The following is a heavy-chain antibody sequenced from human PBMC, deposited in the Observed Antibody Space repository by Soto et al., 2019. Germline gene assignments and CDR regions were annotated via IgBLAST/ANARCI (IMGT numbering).Heavy chain of an antibody. CDR3: ARGRASGSYYLLDY. Sequence: AASVKVSCKASGDTFTTYYINWVLQATGHGLEWMGWINPNSGNIGYAQRFQGRVTMTRDTAIRTAYMEVSSLRSDDTAVYYCARGRASGSYYLLDYWGQGTLVTVSS. CDR2: INPNSGNI. J-gene: IGHJ4*02. V-gene: IGHV1-8*01. D-gene: IGHD3-10*01. CDR1: GDTFTTYY.